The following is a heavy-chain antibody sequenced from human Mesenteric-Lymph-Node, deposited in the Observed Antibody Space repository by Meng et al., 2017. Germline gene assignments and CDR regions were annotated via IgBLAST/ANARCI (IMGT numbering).Heavy chain of an antibody. V-gene: IGHV1-69*06. J-gene: IGHJ5*02. D-gene: IGHD6-13*01. Sequence: SVKVSRKASGGTFSSYAISWVRQAPGQGLEWMGGIIPIFGTANYAQKFQGRVTITADKSTSTAYMELSSLRSEDTAVYYCARDKQQQLVHWFDPWGQGTLVTVSS. CDR3: ARDKQQQLVHWFDP. CDR1: GGTFSSYA. CDR2: IIPIFGTA.